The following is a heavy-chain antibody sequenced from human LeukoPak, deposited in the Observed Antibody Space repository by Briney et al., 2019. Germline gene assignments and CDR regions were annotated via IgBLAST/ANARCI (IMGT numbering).Heavy chain of an antibody. CDR2: ISAYYGNK. J-gene: IGHJ4*02. CDR3: ARGIPVGRGVIYY. V-gene: IGHV1-18*01. CDR1: GYTFTSYG. D-gene: IGHD3-10*01. Sequence: ASVTVSCKASGYTFTSYGISWVRQAPGQGLAWMGWISAYYGNKNYAQKLQGRVTMTTDTSTSTAYMELRSLKSDDTAVYYCARGIPVGRGVIYYWGQGTLVTVSS.